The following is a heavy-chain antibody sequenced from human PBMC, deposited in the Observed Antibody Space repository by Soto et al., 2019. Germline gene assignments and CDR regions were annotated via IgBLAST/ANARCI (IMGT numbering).Heavy chain of an antibody. D-gene: IGHD1-26*01. CDR3: ARGGSPSTTPRSFYH. CDR1: GYTFTSYD. Sequence: ASVKVSCKASGYTFTSYDINWVRQATGQGLEWMGWMNPNSGNTGYAQKFQGRVTMTRNTSISTAYMELSSLRSEDTAVYYCARGGSPSTTPRSFYHWGQGTLVTVSS. V-gene: IGHV1-8*01. J-gene: IGHJ4*02. CDR2: MNPNSGNT.